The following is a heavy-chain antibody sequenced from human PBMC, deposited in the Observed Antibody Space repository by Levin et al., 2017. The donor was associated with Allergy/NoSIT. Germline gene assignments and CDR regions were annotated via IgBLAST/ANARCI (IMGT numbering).Heavy chain of an antibody. D-gene: IGHD2-2*01. CDR1: EFTFDDYA. CDR2: ISWNSGSL. J-gene: IGHJ4*02. CDR3: AKDMRAYIVLVPAAGLDY. V-gene: IGHV3-9*01. Sequence: QPGGSLRLSCAASEFTFDDYAMHWVRQAPGKGLEWVSGISWNSGSLGYADSVKGRFTISRDNAKNSLYLQMNSLRAEDTALYYCAKDMRAYIVLVPAAGLDYWGQGTLVTVSS.